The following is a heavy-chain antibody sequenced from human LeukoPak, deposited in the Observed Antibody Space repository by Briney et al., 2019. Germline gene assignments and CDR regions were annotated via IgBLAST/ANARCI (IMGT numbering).Heavy chain of an antibody. D-gene: IGHD2-2*01. CDR2: IYYSGST. CDR3: ARDRCSSTSCYKGDDAFDI. V-gene: IGHV4-31*03. Sequence: SETLSLTCTVSGGSISSGGYYRSWIRQHPGKGLEWIGYIYYSGSTYYNPSLKSRVTISVDTSKNQFSLKLSSVTAADTAVYYCARDRCSSTSCYKGDDAFDIWGQGTMVTVSS. J-gene: IGHJ3*02. CDR1: GGSISSGGYY.